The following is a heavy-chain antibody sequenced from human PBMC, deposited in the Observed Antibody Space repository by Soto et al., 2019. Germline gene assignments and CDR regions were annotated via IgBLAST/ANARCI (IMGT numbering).Heavy chain of an antibody. J-gene: IGHJ3*02. CDR1: GYFLSTRNW. CDR2: VYYNGRT. V-gene: IGHV4-28*01. CDR3: ARLYSGSYDAFDI. Sequence: PSETLSLTCAVSGYFLSTRNWWGWIRQPPGKGLEWIGYVYYNGRTSYNPSLKSRVSMSVDTSKNQFSLKLSSVTAVDTAVYYCARLYSGSYDAFDIWGQGTMVTVS. D-gene: IGHD1-26*01.